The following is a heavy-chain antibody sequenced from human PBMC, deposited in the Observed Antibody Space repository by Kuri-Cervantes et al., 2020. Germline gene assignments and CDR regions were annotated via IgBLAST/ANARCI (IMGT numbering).Heavy chain of an antibody. J-gene: IGHJ6*02. CDR3: ARGQGAILALLDI. CDR2: IYYSGST. CDR1: GGSISSYY. D-gene: IGHD3-3*01. Sequence: SETLSLTCTVSGGSISSYYWSWIRQPPGKGLEWIGYIYYSGSTNYNPSLKSRVTISVDTSKNQFSLKVNSVTAADTAVYYCARGQGAILALLDIWGQGTTVTVSS. V-gene: IGHV4-59*12.